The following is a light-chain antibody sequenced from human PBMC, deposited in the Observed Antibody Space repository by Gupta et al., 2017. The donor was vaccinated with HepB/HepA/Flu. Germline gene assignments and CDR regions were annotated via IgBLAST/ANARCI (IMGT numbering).Light chain of an antibody. CDR1: QSVSSN. Sequence: ELVMTQSPATLSVSPGERATLSCRASQSVSSNLAWYQQKPARAPRLLIYGASTRAPGIPARCSGGGSGTAFTLTISSLQSEDFVVYYCQQFNDWPPYTFGQGTKLEIK. J-gene: IGKJ2*01. V-gene: IGKV3-15*01. CDR3: QQFNDWPPYT. CDR2: GAS.